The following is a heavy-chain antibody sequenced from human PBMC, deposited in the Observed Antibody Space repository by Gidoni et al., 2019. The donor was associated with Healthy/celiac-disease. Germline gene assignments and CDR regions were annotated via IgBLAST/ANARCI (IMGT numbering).Heavy chain of an antibody. D-gene: IGHD2-2*01. CDR1: GGSISSYS. CDR2: IYYSGST. V-gene: IGHV4-59*01. CDR3: ARDPSTSARGYYYYYGMDV. Sequence: QVQLQESRPGLVKPSETLSLTCTVSGGSISSYSWSWIRQPPGKGLEWIGYIYYSGSTNYNPSLKSRVTISVDTSKNQFSLKLSSVTAADTAVYYCARDPSTSARGYYYYYGMDVWGQGTTVTVSS. J-gene: IGHJ6*02.